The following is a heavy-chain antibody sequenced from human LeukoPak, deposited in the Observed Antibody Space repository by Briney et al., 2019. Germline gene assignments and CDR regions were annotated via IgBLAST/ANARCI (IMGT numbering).Heavy chain of an antibody. J-gene: IGHJ5*02. D-gene: IGHD1-26*01. CDR2: INHSGST. CDR3: ARVGREWERWWFDP. V-gene: IGHV4-34*01. Sequence: SETLSLTCAVYGGSFSGYYWSWIRQPPGKGLEWIGEINHSGSTNYNPSLKSRVTMSVDTSKNQFSLKLSSVTAADTAVYYCARVGREWERWWFDPWGQGTLVTVSS. CDR1: GGSFSGYY.